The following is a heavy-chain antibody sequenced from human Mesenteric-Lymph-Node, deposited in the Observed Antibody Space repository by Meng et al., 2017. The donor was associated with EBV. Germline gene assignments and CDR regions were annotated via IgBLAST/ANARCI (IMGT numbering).Heavy chain of an antibody. CDR2: VHHSGLT. J-gene: IGHJ4*02. CDR1: GGSVNSGGDS. Sequence: HMLDSGTRHVDPSQTLSPTCSLAGGSVNSGGDSWIWTRQSPEKGLEWIGYVHHSGLTYYNPSLETRVIISLERSKNQFSLKLTSVTAADTAVYYCAGGDYVNQFNYWGQGTLVTVSS. CDR3: AGGDYVNQFNY. D-gene: IGHD4-17*01. V-gene: IGHV4-30-2*06.